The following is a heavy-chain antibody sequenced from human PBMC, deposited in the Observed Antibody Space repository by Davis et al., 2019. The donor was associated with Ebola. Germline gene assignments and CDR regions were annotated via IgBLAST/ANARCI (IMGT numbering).Heavy chain of an antibody. J-gene: IGHJ6*02. Sequence: GESLKISCAASGFTFSSYGMHWVRQAPGKGLEWVVVISYDGSNKYYADSVKGRFTISRDNSKNTLYLQMNSLRAEDTAVYYCAKGGYCSSTSCPPYYYAMDVWGQGTTVTVSS. CDR2: ISYDGSNK. CDR3: AKGGYCSSTSCPPYYYAMDV. CDR1: GFTFSSYG. D-gene: IGHD2-2*01. V-gene: IGHV3-30*18.